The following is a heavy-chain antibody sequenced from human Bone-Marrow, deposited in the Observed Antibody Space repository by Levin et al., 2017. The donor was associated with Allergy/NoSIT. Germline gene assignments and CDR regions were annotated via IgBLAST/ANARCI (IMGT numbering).Heavy chain of an antibody. CDR3: AREQSSDSENDKGYFDY. CDR2: IYSGGST. D-gene: IGHD3-10*01. J-gene: IGHJ4*02. V-gene: IGHV4-39*07. CDR1: GVSISSRTYF. Sequence: SETLSLTCNVSGVSISSRTYFWGWIRQPPGKGLEWIGSIYSGGSTNYNPSLKSRVTISVDTSKNQVSLRLSSVTAADTAVYYCAREQSSDSENDKGYFDYWGQGSLVTVSS.